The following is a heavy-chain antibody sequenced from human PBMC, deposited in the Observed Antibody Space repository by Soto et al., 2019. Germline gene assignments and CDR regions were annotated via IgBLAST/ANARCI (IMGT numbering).Heavy chain of an antibody. D-gene: IGHD5-18*01. Sequence: LSPTCTVSGGSLSSYYWRSIRRPPGMGLEWIASISYSGTTNYNSSLKSRVTISIDTSKNQFSLKFNSVTAADTAVYYCAREGYNFGPFDYWGQGALVTVSS. CDR1: GGSLSSYY. V-gene: IGHV4-59*01. J-gene: IGHJ4*02. CDR2: ISYSGTT. CDR3: AREGYNFGPFDY.